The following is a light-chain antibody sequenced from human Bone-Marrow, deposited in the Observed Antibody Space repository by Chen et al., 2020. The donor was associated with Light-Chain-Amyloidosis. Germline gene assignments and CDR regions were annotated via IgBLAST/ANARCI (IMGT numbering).Light chain of an antibody. CDR1: QTMSSNY. Sequence: EIVWTQSQAPLCLSPGEGANLSCRASQTMSSNYLTWYQQKVGQAPRLLIYGSSTRATGIPDRFTGSGSGTDFTLTINRLEPEEFAMYYCQQYGTSPLTFGGGTKVEIK. CDR3: QQYGTSPLT. V-gene: IGKV3-20*01. J-gene: IGKJ4*01. CDR2: GSS.